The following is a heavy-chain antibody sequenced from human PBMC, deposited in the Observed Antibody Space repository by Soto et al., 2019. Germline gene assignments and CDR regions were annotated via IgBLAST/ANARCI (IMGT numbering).Heavy chain of an antibody. CDR2: IIPIFGTA. CDR3: ARRPAWKDAYYCYGMDV. V-gene: IGHV1-69*13. Sequence: SVKVSCKASGGTFSSYAISWVRQAPGQGLEWMGGIIPIFGTANYAQKFQGRVTITADESTSTAYMELSSLRSEDTAVSYCARRPAWKDAYYCYGMDVWGQGTTVTVSS. D-gene: IGHD1-1*01. CDR1: GGTFSSYA. J-gene: IGHJ6*02.